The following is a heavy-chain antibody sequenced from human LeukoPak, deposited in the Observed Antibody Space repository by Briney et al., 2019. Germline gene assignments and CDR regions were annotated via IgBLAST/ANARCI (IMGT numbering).Heavy chain of an antibody. J-gene: IGHJ6*02. D-gene: IGHD2-15*01. CDR3: ARVPVSYCSGGSCFQYYYYYYGMDV. Sequence: ASVKVSCKASGYTFTSYDINWVRQATGQGLGWMGWMNPNSGNTGYAQKFQGRVTMTRNTSISTAYMELSSLRSEDTAVYYCARVPVSYCSGGSCFQYYYYYYGMDVWGQGTTVTVSS. CDR1: GYTFTSYD. V-gene: IGHV1-8*01. CDR2: MNPNSGNT.